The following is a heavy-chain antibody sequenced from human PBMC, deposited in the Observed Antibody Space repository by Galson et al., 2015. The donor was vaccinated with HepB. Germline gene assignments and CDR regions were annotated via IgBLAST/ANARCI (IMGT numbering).Heavy chain of an antibody. CDR3: ATASIVGATWVAFDI. CDR1: GYTLTELS. CDR2: FDPEDGET. V-gene: IGHV1-24*01. Sequence: SVKVSCKVSGYTLTELSMHWVRQAPGKGLEWMGGFDPEDGETIYAQKFQGRVTMTEDTSTDTAYMELSSLRSEDTAVCYCATASIVGATWVAFDIWGQGTMVTVSS. J-gene: IGHJ3*02. D-gene: IGHD1-26*01.